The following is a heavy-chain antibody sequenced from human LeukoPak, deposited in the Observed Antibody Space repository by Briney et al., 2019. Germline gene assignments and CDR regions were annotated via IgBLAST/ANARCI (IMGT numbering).Heavy chain of an antibody. Sequence: SQTLSLTCAISGDSVSSNSAAWGWIRQSPSRGLEWLGRTYYRSGWYNDYALSVESRITIKLDTSRNQFSLQLDSVTPDDTAMYFCARSKNYAFDFWGPGVLVTVSS. CDR1: GDSVSSNSAA. V-gene: IGHV6-1*01. J-gene: IGHJ4*02. D-gene: IGHD1-7*01. CDR3: ARSKNYAFDF. CDR2: TYYRSGWYN.